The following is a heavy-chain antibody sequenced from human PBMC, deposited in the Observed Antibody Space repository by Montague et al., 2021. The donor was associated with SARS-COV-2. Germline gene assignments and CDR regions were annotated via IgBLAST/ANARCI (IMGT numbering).Heavy chain of an antibody. V-gene: IGHV4-59*13. CDR1: GGSISSYY. J-gene: IGHJ2*01. Sequence: SETLSLTCTVSGGSISSYYWSWIRQPSGKGLEWIGYIYYSGSTNYNPSLKSRVTISVDTSKNQFSLKLSSVTAADTAVYYCARASITMVRGVTRWYFDLWGRGTLVTVSS. CDR3: ARASITMVRGVTRWYFDL. CDR2: IYYSGST. D-gene: IGHD3-10*01.